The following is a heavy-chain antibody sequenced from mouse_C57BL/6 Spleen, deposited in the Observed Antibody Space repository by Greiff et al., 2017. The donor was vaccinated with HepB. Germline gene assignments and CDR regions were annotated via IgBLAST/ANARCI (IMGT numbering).Heavy chain of an antibody. CDR2: INPNNGGT. D-gene: IGHD1-2*01. V-gene: IGHV1-26*01. J-gene: IGHJ1*03. CDR3: ARLDYYGKDWYFDV. CDR1: GYTFTDYY. Sequence: VQLQQSGPELVKPGASVKISCKASGYTFTDYYMNWVKQSHGKSLEWIGDINPNNGGTSYNQKFKGKATLTVDKSSSTAYMELRSLTSEDSAVYYCARLDYYGKDWYFDVWGTGTTVTVSS.